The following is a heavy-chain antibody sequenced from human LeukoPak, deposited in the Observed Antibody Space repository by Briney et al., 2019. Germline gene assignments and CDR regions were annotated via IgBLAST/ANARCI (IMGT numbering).Heavy chain of an antibody. CDR3: ARGDSSASNWFDP. J-gene: IGHJ5*02. CDR2: IYYSGST. CDR1: GGSISSYY. Sequence: PSETLSLTCTVSGGSISSYYWNWIRQPPGRGLEWIGYIYYSGSTKYNSSLKSRVTISVDTSRNQFSLKLSSVTAADTAVYYCARGDSSASNWFDPWGQGTLVTVSS. V-gene: IGHV4-59*01. D-gene: IGHD3-22*01.